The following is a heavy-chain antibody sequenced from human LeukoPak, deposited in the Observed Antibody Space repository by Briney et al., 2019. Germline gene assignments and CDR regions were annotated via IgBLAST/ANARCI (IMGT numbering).Heavy chain of an antibody. Sequence: GGSLRLSCAASGFTFSSYAMNWVRQAPGKGLEWVSAISGSGGSTYYADSVKGRFTISRDNSKNTLYLQVNSLRAEDTAIFYCAKASWEGATTTYFDYWGQGTLVTVSS. CDR1: GFTFSSYA. CDR2: ISGSGGST. J-gene: IGHJ4*02. D-gene: IGHD1-26*01. V-gene: IGHV3-23*01. CDR3: AKASWEGATTTYFDY.